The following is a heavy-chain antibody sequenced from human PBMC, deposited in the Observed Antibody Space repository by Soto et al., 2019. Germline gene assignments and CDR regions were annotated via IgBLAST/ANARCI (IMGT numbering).Heavy chain of an antibody. Sequence: SETLSLTCAVYGGSFSGYYWSWIRQPPGKGLEWIGEINHSGSTNYNPSLKSRVTISVDTSKNQFSLKLSSVTAADTAVYYCARERHYDFWSGYPKKYYSYYMDVWGKGTTVTVS. CDR3: ARERHYDFWSGYPKKYYSYYMDV. CDR1: GGSFSGYY. CDR2: INHSGST. D-gene: IGHD3-3*01. J-gene: IGHJ6*03. V-gene: IGHV4-34*01.